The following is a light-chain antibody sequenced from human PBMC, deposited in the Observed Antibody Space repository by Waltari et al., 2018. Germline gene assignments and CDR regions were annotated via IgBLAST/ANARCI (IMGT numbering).Light chain of an antibody. V-gene: IGLV2-11*01. CDR1: SSDGGGFNY. Sequence: QSALTQPRSVSGSPGQSVTISCTGTSSDGGGFNYVSWFQQHPGEAPKLIIYDVTKRPSGIPGRFSVSKSGNTASLTISGHQAEDDSDYYCCSYAGFYTYVFGTGTKVTVL. CDR2: DVT. J-gene: IGLJ1*01. CDR3: CSYAGFYTYV.